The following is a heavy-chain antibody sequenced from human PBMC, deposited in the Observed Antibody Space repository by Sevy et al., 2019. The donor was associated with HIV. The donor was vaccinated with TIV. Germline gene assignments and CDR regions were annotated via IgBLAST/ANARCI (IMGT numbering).Heavy chain of an antibody. J-gene: IGHJ4*02. Sequence: GGSLRLSCAGSGFTFSTYAMHWVRQTPGRGLEWASTISYDGFNKYYRDSVKGRFAISRDNSKNTQYLQMNSLRVEDTAVYYCVIPFSGGGGGYWGQGTLVTVSS. CDR1: GFTFSTYA. V-gene: IGHV3-30*09. CDR3: VIPFSGGGGGY. CDR2: ISYDGFNK. D-gene: IGHD2-21*01.